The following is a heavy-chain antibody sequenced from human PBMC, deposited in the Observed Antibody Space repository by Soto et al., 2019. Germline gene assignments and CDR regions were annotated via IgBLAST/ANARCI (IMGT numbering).Heavy chain of an antibody. J-gene: IGHJ4*02. CDR2: ISSSSRYI. V-gene: IGHV3-21*01. D-gene: IGHD1-26*01. CDR1: GFTFSSYS. Sequence: EVQLVESGGGLVKPGGSLRLSCAASGFTFSSYSMNWVRQAPGKGLEWVSSISSSSRYIYYADSVKGRFTISRDNAKNSLYLQMNSLRAEDTAVYYCARGPRGSYYFDYWGQGTLVTVSS. CDR3: ARGPRGSYYFDY.